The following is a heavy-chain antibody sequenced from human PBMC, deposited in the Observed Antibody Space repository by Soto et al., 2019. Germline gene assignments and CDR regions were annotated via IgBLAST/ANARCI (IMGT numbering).Heavy chain of an antibody. Sequence: GGSLRLSCVASGFTFSHCGMHWVRQAPGKGLEWVAVIWNDGRTKYYADSVKGRFTVSRDDSKDTLYLQVTNLRVEDTAVYYCARDDGYGDPEYFQLWGQGTLVTVSS. V-gene: IGHV3-33*01. J-gene: IGHJ1*01. CDR3: ARDDGYGDPEYFQL. D-gene: IGHD4-17*01. CDR1: GFTFSHCG. CDR2: IWNDGRTK.